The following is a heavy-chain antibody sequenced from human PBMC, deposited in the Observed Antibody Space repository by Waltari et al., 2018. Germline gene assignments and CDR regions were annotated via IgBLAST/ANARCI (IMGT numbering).Heavy chain of an antibody. CDR1: GFTFSSYA. D-gene: IGHD1-26*01. CDR3: AREALGSYYFDY. V-gene: IGHV3-30*01. Sequence: QVQLVESGGGVVQPGRSLRLSCAASGFTFSSYAMHWVRQAPGKGLEWVAVIAYDGSNKYYADAVKGRFTISRDNSKNTLYLQMNSLRAEDTAVYYCAREALGSYYFDYWGQGTLVTVSS. J-gene: IGHJ4*02. CDR2: IAYDGSNK.